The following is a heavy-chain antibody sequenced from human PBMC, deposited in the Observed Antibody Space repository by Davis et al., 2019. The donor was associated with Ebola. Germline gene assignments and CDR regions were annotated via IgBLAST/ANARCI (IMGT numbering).Heavy chain of an antibody. J-gene: IGHJ4*02. D-gene: IGHD1-26*01. Sequence: SQTLSLTCAVYGGSFSGYYWSWIRQPPGKGLEWIGEINHSGSTNYNPSLKSRVTISVDTSKNQFSLKLSSVTAADTAVYYCARGQWGFDYWGQGTLVTVSS. CDR1: GGSFSGYY. V-gene: IGHV4-34*01. CDR2: INHSGST. CDR3: ARGQWGFDY.